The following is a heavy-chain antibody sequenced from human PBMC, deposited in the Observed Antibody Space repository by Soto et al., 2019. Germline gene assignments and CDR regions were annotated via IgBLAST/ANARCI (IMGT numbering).Heavy chain of an antibody. CDR2: IIPIFGTA. D-gene: IGHD2-2*01. Sequence: SVKVSCKASGGTFSSYAISWVRQAPGQGLEWMGGIIPIFGTANYAQKFQGRVTITADESTSTAYMELSSLRSEDTAVYYCARSKDIVVVPAASPYYFDYWGQGTLVTVSS. J-gene: IGHJ4*02. V-gene: IGHV1-69*13. CDR3: ARSKDIVVVPAASPYYFDY. CDR1: GGTFSSYA.